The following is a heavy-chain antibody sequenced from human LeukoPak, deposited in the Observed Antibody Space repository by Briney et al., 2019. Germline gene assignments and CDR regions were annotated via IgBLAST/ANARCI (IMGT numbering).Heavy chain of an antibody. D-gene: IGHD3-10*01. J-gene: IGHJ5*02. Sequence: ASVKVSCKASGYSFTLYPISWGRQAPGQGLEWVGWISPYNGNTNSAQKLQGRVTMTTDTSTTTAYMELRSLRSDDTAVYYCARTPRGLPSFNWFDPWGQGTLVTVSS. CDR2: ISPYNGNT. V-gene: IGHV1-18*01. CDR1: GYSFTLYP. CDR3: ARTPRGLPSFNWFDP.